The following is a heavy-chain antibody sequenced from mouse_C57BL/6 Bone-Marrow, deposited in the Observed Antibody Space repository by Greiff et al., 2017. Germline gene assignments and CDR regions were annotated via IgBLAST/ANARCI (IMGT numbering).Heavy chain of an antibody. CDR1: GFTFSDYG. V-gene: IGHV5-17*01. D-gene: IGHD1-1*01. CDR2: ISSGSSTI. CDR3: AITTVVATDAMDY. Sequence: EVKLMESGGGLVKPGGSLKLSCAASGFTFSDYGMHWVRQAPEKGLEWVAYISSGSSTIYYAATVKGRFTISRDNAKNTLFLQMTSLRSEDTAMYYCAITTVVATDAMDYWGQGTSVNVSS. J-gene: IGHJ4*01.